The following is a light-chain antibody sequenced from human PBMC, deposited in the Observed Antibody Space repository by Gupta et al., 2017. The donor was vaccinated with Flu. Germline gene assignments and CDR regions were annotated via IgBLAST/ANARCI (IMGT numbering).Light chain of an antibody. CDR3: QKYNTAPLT. Sequence: DMPMTQSPSSLSASVGDRVIISCRASHDIRNYLAWYQQRPGKTPELLIYEASTLQSGVPSRFSGSGSGTDFALTINGLQPEDAATYYCQKYNTAPLTFGQGTRMEIK. CDR1: HDIRNY. CDR2: EAS. J-gene: IGKJ5*01. V-gene: IGKV1-27*01.